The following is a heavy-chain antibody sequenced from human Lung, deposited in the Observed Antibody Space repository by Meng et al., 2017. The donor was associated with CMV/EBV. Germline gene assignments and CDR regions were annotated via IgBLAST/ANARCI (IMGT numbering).Heavy chain of an antibody. CDR3: ARERFLSGYSGYDAGGWFDP. V-gene: IGHV3-74*01. Sequence: GGSXRLXCAASGFTFSSYWMHWVRQAPGKGLVWVSRINSDGSSTSYADSVKGRFTISRDNAKNTLYLQMNSLRAEDTAVYYCARERFLSGYSGYDAGGWFDPXGQGXLVTFSS. CDR1: GFTFSSYW. J-gene: IGHJ5*02. D-gene: IGHD5-12*01. CDR2: INSDGSST.